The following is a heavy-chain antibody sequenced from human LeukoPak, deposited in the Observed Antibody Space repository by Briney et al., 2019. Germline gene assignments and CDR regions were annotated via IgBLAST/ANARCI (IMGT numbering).Heavy chain of an antibody. CDR3: ARHVAPYDFDF. J-gene: IGHJ4*02. D-gene: IGHD2-21*01. CDR2: IYNSGST. V-gene: IGHV4-39*01. Sequence: PPETLSLTCSVSGGSISSNSYYWGWIRQPPGKGLEWIGSIYNSGSTYYNPSLESRVTVSVDRTKNQFSLKLTSVTASDTAVYYCARHVAPYDFDFWGQGTLVTVSS. CDR1: GGSISSNSYY.